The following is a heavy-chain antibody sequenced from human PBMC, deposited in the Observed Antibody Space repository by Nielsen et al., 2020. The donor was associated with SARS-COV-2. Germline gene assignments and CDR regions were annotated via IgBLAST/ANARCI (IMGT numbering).Heavy chain of an antibody. V-gene: IGHV4-61*01. D-gene: IGHD3-10*01. CDR1: GGSVSSGSYY. Sequence: GSLRLSCTVSGGSVSSGSYYWSWIRQPPGKGLEWIGYIYYSGSTNYNPSLKSRVTISVDTSKNQFSLKLSSVTAADTAVYYCAREDLWFGDNYWGQGTLVTVSS. CDR3: AREDLWFGDNY. J-gene: IGHJ4*02. CDR2: IYYSGST.